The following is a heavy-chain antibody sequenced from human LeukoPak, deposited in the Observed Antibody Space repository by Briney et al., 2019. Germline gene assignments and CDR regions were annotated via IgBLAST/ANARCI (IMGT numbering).Heavy chain of an antibody. Sequence: PSETLSLTCTVSGGSINSYYWSWIRQPPGKGLEWIGYIYYSGSTNYNPSLKSRVTISVDTSKNQFSLKLSSVTAADTAVYYCARGGYDILTGYSNWFDSWGQGTLVTVSS. CDR1: GGSINSYY. CDR3: ARGGYDILTGYSNWFDS. J-gene: IGHJ5*01. V-gene: IGHV4-59*01. CDR2: IYYSGST. D-gene: IGHD3-9*01.